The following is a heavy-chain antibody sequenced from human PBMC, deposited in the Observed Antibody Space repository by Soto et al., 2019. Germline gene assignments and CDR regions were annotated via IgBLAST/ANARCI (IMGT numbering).Heavy chain of an antibody. V-gene: IGHV3-30*18. D-gene: IGHD1-1*01. CDR3: AKDRRGVRSTTAYYYYYGMDV. CDR2: ISYDGSNK. J-gene: IGHJ6*02. Sequence: QVQLVESGGGVVQPGRSLRLSCAASGFTFSSYGMHWVRQAPGKGLEWVAVISYDGSNKYYADSVKGRFTISRDNYKNTLYLEMDSLRAEDAAVYYCAKDRRGVRSTTAYYYYYGMDVWGQGTTVTVSS. CDR1: GFTFSSYG.